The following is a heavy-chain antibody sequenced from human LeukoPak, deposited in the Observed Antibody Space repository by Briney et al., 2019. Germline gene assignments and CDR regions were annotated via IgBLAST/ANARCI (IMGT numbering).Heavy chain of an antibody. Sequence: GSLRLSCAASGFTFSSYSMNWVRQAPGKGLEWVSPISSSSSYIYYADSVKGRFTTSRDNAKNSLYLQMNSLRAEDTAVYYCARDPGINDAFDIWGQGTMVTVSS. CDR2: ISSSSSYI. D-gene: IGHD1-26*01. CDR3: ARDPGINDAFDI. CDR1: GFTFSSYS. J-gene: IGHJ3*02. V-gene: IGHV3-21*01.